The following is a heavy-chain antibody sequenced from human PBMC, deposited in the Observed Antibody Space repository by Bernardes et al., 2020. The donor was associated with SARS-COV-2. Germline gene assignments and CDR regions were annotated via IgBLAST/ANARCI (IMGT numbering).Heavy chain of an antibody. Sequence: GGSLRLSCAASGFTFDDYAMHWVRQAPGKGLEWVSGISWNSGSIGYADSVKGRFTISRDNAKNSLYLQMNSLRAEDTALYYCAKVSSSWGRSDYWGQGTLVTVSS. CDR2: ISWNSGSI. V-gene: IGHV3-9*01. D-gene: IGHD6-13*01. J-gene: IGHJ4*02. CDR3: AKVSSSWGRSDY. CDR1: GFTFDDYA.